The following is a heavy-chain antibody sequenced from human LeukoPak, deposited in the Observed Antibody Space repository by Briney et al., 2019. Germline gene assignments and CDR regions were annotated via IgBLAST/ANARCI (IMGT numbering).Heavy chain of an antibody. CDR3: ARELRYFDWLFPDFDY. Sequence: PSETLSLTCTVSGGSISSSSYYWGWIRQPPGKGLEWIGSIYYSGSTYYNPSLKSRVTISVDTSKNQFSLKLSSVTAADTAVYYCARELRYFDWLFPDFDYWGQGTLVTVSS. CDR2: IYYSGST. V-gene: IGHV4-39*02. J-gene: IGHJ4*02. D-gene: IGHD3-9*01. CDR1: GGSISSSSYY.